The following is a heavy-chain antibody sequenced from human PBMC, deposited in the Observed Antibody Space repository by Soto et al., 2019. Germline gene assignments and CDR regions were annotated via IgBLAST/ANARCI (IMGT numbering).Heavy chain of an antibody. CDR3: ARDSGAPILRYFDWLSHPKY. J-gene: IGHJ4*02. CDR1: GYTFTSYA. Sequence: ASVKVSCKASGYTFTSYAMHWVRQARGQRLEWMGWINAGNGNTKYSQKFQGRVTITRDTSASTAYMELSSLRSEDTAVYYCARDSGAPILRYFDWLSHPKYWGQGTLVSVSS. D-gene: IGHD3-9*01. V-gene: IGHV1-3*01. CDR2: INAGNGNT.